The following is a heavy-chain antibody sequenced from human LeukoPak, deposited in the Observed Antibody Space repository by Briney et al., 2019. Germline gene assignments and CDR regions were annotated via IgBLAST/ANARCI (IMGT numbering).Heavy chain of an antibody. D-gene: IGHD2-2*01. CDR2: IIPIFGTA. J-gene: IGHJ6*03. CDR3: ARNIVVVPAASATNYYYYYMDV. CDR1: GGTFSSYA. V-gene: IGHV1-69*05. Sequence: SVKVSCKASGGTFSSYAISWVRQAPGQGLEWMGRIIPIFGTANYAQKFQGRVTITTDESTSTAYMELSSLRSEDTAVYYCARNIVVVPAASATNYYYYYMDVWGKGTTVTVSS.